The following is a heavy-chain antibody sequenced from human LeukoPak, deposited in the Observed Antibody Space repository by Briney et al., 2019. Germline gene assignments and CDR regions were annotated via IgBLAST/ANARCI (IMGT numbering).Heavy chain of an antibody. CDR3: ARVVPAATHPAKYYFDY. J-gene: IGHJ4*02. CDR2: IYYSGST. Sequence: SETLSLTCTVSGGSISSYYWSWIRQPPGKGLEWIGYIYYSGSTNYNPSLKSRVTISVDTSKNQFSLKLSSVTAADTAVYYCARVVPAATHPAKYYFDYWGQGTLVTVSS. CDR1: GGSISSYY. D-gene: IGHD2-2*01. V-gene: IGHV4-59*01.